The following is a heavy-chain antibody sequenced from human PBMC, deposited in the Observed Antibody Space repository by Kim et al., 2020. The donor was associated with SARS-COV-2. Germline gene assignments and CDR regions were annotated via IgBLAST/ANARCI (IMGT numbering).Heavy chain of an antibody. D-gene: IGHD6-19*01. V-gene: IGHV5-51*01. CDR2: IYPGDSDT. Sequence: GESLKISCKGSGYSFTSYWIGWVRQMPGKGLEWMGIIYPGDSDTRYSPSFQGQVTISADKSISTAYLQWSSLKASDTAMYYCARLPDSSGWLPYFDYWGQGTLVTVSS. J-gene: IGHJ4*02. CDR3: ARLPDSSGWLPYFDY. CDR1: GYSFTSYW.